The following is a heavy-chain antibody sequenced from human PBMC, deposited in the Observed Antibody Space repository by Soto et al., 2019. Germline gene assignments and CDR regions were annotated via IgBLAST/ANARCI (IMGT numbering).Heavy chain of an antibody. V-gene: IGHV3-48*03. Sequence: GGSLRLSCTVSGFTFSDYEVNWVRQAPGKELEWVSYTSTSDSTMYYADSVKGRFTISRDNAKNSLYLQMNSLRAEDTAVYYCARQNGSGWEGLFDYWGQGTLVTVSS. CDR1: GFTFSDYE. J-gene: IGHJ4*02. D-gene: IGHD6-19*01. CDR3: ARQNGSGWEGLFDY. CDR2: TSTSDSTM.